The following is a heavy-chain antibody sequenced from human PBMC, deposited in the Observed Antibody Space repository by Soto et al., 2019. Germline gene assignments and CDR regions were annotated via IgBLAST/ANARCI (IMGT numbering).Heavy chain of an antibody. Sequence: GASVKVSCKTSGYTFTNYGINWVRQAPGQGLEWVGWINGYNGKTNYAQRLQGRVTMTADTSTSTAYMELRSLRSDDTAVYYCARGSSPVDFDYWGQGTLVTVSS. V-gene: IGHV1-18*01. CDR3: ARGSSPVDFDY. D-gene: IGHD6-13*01. J-gene: IGHJ4*02. CDR2: INGYNGKT. CDR1: GYTFTNYG.